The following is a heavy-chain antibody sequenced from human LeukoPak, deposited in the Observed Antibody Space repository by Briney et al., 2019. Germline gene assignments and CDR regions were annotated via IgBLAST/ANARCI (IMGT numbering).Heavy chain of an antibody. CDR3: ARGIESYGDYGY. CDR2: INHSGSI. Sequence: KPSETLSLTCAVYGGSFSGYYWSWIRQPPGKGLEWIGEINHSGSINYNPSLKSRVTISVDTSKNQFSLKLSSLTAADTAIYYCARGIESYGDYGYWGQGILVTVSS. CDR1: GGSFSGYY. J-gene: IGHJ4*02. V-gene: IGHV4-34*01. D-gene: IGHD4-17*01.